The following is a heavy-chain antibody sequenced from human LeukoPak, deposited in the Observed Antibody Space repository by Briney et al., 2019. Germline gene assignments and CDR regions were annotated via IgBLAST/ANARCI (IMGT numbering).Heavy chain of an antibody. D-gene: IGHD3-10*01. CDR1: GFTFSSYG. Sequence: GGSLRLSCAASGFTFSSYGMHWVRQAPGKGLEWVAFIRYDGSNKYYADSVKGRFTISRDNSKNTLYLQMNRLRAEDTAVYYCAKDEAYYGSGSYYSRPFNAFDIWGQGTMVTVSS. CDR2: IRYDGSNK. CDR3: AKDEAYYGSGSYYSRPFNAFDI. J-gene: IGHJ3*02. V-gene: IGHV3-30*02.